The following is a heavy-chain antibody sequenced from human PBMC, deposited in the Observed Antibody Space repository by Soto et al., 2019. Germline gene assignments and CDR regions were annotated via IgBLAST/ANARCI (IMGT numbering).Heavy chain of an antibody. V-gene: IGHV1-69*01. Sequence: QVQLVQSGAEVKKPGSSVKVSCKASGGTFGSYAFSWVRQAPGQGLEWMGGIIPVSGAAHYGQKFQGRVTITADESTSTAYMELSRLSSQDTAVYYCATALGCRSTSCTLDYWGQGTRVIVSS. CDR2: IIPVSGAA. CDR3: ATALGCRSTSCTLDY. D-gene: IGHD2-2*01. CDR1: GGTFGSYA. J-gene: IGHJ4*02.